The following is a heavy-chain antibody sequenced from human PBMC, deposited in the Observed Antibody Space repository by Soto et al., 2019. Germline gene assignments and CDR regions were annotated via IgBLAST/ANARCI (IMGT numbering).Heavy chain of an antibody. CDR3: ARRSSSWYFDY. V-gene: IGHV3-23*01. D-gene: IGHD6-13*01. Sequence: EVQLLESGGGLVQPGGSLRLSFAASGFTFSSYAMNWVRQAPGKGLEWVSVISGSGDSTYYADSVKGRFTISRDNSKNTLYLQMNSLRAEDTAVYYCARRSSSWYFDYWGQGTLVNVSS. CDR2: ISGSGDST. J-gene: IGHJ4*02. CDR1: GFTFSSYA.